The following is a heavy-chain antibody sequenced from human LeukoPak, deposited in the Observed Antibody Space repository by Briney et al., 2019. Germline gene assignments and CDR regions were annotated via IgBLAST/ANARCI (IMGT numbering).Heavy chain of an antibody. V-gene: IGHV4-34*01. Sequence: KASETLSLTCAVYGGSFSGYYWSWIRQPPGKGLEWIGEINHSGSTNYNPSLKSRVTISVDTSKNQFSLKLSSVTAADTAVYYCAARSGWYLPYTDYWGQGTLVTVSS. CDR2: INHSGST. CDR3: AARSGWYLPYTDY. CDR1: GGSFSGYY. J-gene: IGHJ4*02. D-gene: IGHD6-19*01.